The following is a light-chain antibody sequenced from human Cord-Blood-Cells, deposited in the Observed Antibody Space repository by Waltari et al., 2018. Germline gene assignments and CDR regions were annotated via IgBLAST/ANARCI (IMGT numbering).Light chain of an antibody. Sequence: QSALTQPRSVSGSPGQSATISCTRTRRDVGGSNSVSLYQQHPGKAPKLMLYDVSKRPSGVPDRFSGSKSGNTASLTISGLQAEDEADYYCCSYAGSYTLVFGGGTKLTVL. J-gene: IGLJ3*02. V-gene: IGLV2-11*01. CDR2: DVS. CDR1: RRDVGGSNS. CDR3: CSYAGSYTLV.